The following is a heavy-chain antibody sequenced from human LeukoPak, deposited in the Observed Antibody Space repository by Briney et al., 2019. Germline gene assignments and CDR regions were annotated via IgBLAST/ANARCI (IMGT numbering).Heavy chain of an antibody. D-gene: IGHD3-3*01. CDR1: GGSISSSSYY. V-gene: IGHV4-61*05. Sequence: SETLSLTCTVSGGSISSSSYYWGWIRQPPGKGLEWIGYIYYSGSTNYNPSLKSRVTISVDTSKNQFSLKLSSVTAADTAVYYCARVNDFWSGYYTERGGFDYWGQGTLVTVSS. J-gene: IGHJ4*02. CDR2: IYYSGST. CDR3: ARVNDFWSGYYTERGGFDY.